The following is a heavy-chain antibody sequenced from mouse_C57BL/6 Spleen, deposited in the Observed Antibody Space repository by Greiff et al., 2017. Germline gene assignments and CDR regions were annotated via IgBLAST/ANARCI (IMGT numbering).Heavy chain of an antibody. Sequence: QVQLKESGPELVKPGASVKISCKASGYSFTSYYIHWVKQRPGQGLEWIGWIYPGSGNTKYNEKFTGKATLTADTSSSTAYMQLSSLTSEDSAVYYSARGDLDYGNFEAMDYWGQGISVTVSS. J-gene: IGHJ4*01. CDR3: ARGDLDYGNFEAMDY. CDR2: IYPGSGNT. D-gene: IGHD2-1*01. V-gene: IGHV1-66*01. CDR1: GYSFTSYY.